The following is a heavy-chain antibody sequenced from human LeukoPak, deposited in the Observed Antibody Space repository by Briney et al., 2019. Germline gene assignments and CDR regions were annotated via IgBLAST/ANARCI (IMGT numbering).Heavy chain of an antibody. J-gene: IGHJ4*02. V-gene: IGHV1-18*04. CDR1: GYTFTSYG. Sequence: ASVKVSCKASGYTFTSYGISWVRQAPGQGLEWIGWISAYNGNTNYAQKLQGRVTMTTDTSTSTAYMELRSLRSDDTAVYYCARDFDSYGSRYFDYWGQGTLVTVSS. CDR3: ARDFDSYGSRYFDY. CDR2: ISAYNGNT. D-gene: IGHD5-18*01.